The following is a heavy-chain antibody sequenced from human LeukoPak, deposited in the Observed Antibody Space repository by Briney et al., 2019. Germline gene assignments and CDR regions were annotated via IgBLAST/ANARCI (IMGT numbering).Heavy chain of an antibody. J-gene: IGHJ5*02. CDR3: AKAGGSGHNWFDP. V-gene: IGHV3-23*01. Sequence: QTGGSLRLSCAASGFTFSSYAMSWVRQAPGKGLGWVSAISGSGGSTYYADSVKGRFTISRDNSKNTLYLQMNSLRAEDTAVYYCAKAGGSGHNWFDPWGQGTLVTVSS. D-gene: IGHD2-15*01. CDR1: GFTFSSYA. CDR2: ISGSGGST.